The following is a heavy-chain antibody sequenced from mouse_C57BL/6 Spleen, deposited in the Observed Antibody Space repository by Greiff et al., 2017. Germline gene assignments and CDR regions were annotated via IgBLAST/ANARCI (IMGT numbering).Heavy chain of an antibody. V-gene: IGHV2-9-1*01. J-gene: IGHJ1*03. D-gene: IGHD1-1*01. Sequence: VKLVESGPGLVAPSQSLSITCTVSGFSLTSYAISWVRQPPGKGLEWIGVIWTGGGTNYNSALNSRLSISKDNSKSQVFLKMNSLQTDDTARYYCARKGYGSSYWYFDVWGTGTTVTVSS. CDR1: GFSLTSYA. CDR2: IWTGGGT. CDR3: ARKGYGSSYWYFDV.